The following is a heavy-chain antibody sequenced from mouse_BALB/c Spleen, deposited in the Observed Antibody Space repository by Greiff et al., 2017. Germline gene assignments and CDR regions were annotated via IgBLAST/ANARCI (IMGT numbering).Heavy chain of an antibody. CDR3: ARHASGYGDAMDD. CDR1: GFTFSSYT. V-gene: IGHV5-12-2*01. J-gene: IGHJ4*01. D-gene: IGHD1-1*01. Sequence: EVKLVESGGGLVQPGGSLKLSCAASGFTFSSYTMSWVRQTPEKRLEWVAYISNGGGSTYYPDTVKGRFTISRDKSKNTLYLQMSSLKSEDTVMYYNARHASGYGDAMDDWGQGTSVTVSS. CDR2: ISNGGGST.